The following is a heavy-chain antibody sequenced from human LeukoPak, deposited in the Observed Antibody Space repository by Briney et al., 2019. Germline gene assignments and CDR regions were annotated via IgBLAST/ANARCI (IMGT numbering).Heavy chain of an antibody. J-gene: IGHJ6*02. CDR1: GFTFSAYW. CDR3: ARGLYGDPPSMDV. CDR2: LNSDGSRT. D-gene: IGHD7-27*01. Sequence: GGSLRLSCAASGFTFSAYWMHWVRQAPGEWLVWLSRLNSDGSRTDHADSVKGRFTTSRDNAKNTVYLQMNSLRAEDTAVYYCARGLYGDPPSMDVWGQGTTVAVSS. V-gene: IGHV3-74*01.